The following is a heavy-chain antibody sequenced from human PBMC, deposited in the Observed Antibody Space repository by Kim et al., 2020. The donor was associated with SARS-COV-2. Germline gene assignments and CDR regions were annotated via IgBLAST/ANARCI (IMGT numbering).Heavy chain of an antibody. V-gene: IGHV3-23*01. Sequence: GGSLILSCAASGFTFSSYAMSWVRQAPGKGLEWVSAISGSGGSTYYADSVKGRFTISRDNSKNTLYLQMNSLRAEDTAVYYCAKGKESGITMIVMVIWDYWGQEGLLTVSS. CDR1: GFTFSSYA. D-gene: IGHD3-22*01. CDR3: AKGKESGITMIVMVIWDY. J-gene: IGHJ4*02. CDR2: ISGSGGST.